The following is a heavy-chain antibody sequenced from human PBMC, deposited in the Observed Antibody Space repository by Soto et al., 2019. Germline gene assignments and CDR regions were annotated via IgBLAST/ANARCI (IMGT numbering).Heavy chain of an antibody. Sequence: PGGSLRLSCAASGFTFTRYSMNWVRQAPGKGLEWVSSISSTTNYIYYGDSMKGRFTISRDNAKNSLYLEMNSLRAEDTAVYYFARESEGLPPNCDYWGQGTRVTVSS. CDR3: ARESEGLPPNCDY. J-gene: IGHJ4*02. V-gene: IGHV3-21*06. CDR1: GFTFTRYS. CDR2: ISSTTNYI.